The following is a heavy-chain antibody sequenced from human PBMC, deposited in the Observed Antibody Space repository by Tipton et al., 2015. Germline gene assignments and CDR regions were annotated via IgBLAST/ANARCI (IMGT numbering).Heavy chain of an antibody. D-gene: IGHD3-22*01. CDR3: VKDGYYYDSGGYSPLDY. V-gene: IGHV3-64D*08. CDR1: GFTLSRYA. CDR2: ITTNGYST. J-gene: IGHJ4*02. Sequence: SLRLSCSAAGFTLSRYAMNWVRQAPGKGLEYVSAITTNGYSTYYADSVRGRFTISRDNSKNTLYLQMSSLRAEDTAVYYCVKDGYYYDSGGYSPLDYCGQGTLVTVSS.